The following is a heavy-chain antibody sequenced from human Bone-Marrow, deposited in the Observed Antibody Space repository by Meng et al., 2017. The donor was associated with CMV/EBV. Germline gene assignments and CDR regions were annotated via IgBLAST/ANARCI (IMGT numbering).Heavy chain of an antibody. CDR1: SYS. V-gene: IGHV3-21*01. CDR2: SSSSSSYI. Sequence: SYSMNGVRQDPGKGLEWVSSSSSSSSYIYYADSVKGRFTISRDNAKNSLYLQMNSLRAEDTAVYYCARDGNTYYDILTGYSTSFDYWGQGTLVTVSS. J-gene: IGHJ4*02. CDR3: ARDGNTYYDILTGYSTSFDY. D-gene: IGHD3-9*01.